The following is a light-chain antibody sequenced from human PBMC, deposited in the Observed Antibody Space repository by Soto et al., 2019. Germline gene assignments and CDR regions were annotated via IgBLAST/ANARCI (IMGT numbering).Light chain of an antibody. V-gene: IGKV3-15*01. Sequence: EIVMTQSPATLSVSPGERATLSCRASQSVSSNLAWYQQKPGQAPRLLIYGASTRATGIPARFSGSGSGTTFTLTISSRQSEDFAVYYCQQYNNWPPFTFGPGTKVDIK. CDR1: QSVSSN. CDR2: GAS. CDR3: QQYNNWPPFT. J-gene: IGKJ3*01.